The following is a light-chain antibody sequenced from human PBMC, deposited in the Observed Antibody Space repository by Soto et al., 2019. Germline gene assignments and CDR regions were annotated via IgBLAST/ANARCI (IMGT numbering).Light chain of an antibody. CDR2: DVS. V-gene: IGLV2-14*01. CDR3: SSFGGSSTR. CDR1: SSDVGGSNY. Sequence: QSALTQPASVSGSPGQSITISCTGTSSDVGGSNYVSWYQQHPGEAPKLMIYDVSYRPSGISNRFSGSKSGNTASLTISRLQAEDEADYFCSSFGGSSTRFGGGTNLTVL. J-gene: IGLJ2*01.